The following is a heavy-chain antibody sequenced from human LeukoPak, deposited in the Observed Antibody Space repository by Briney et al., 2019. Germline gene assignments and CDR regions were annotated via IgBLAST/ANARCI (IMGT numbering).Heavy chain of an antibody. CDR2: ISPDGSAR. Sequence: GGSLRLSFAASGFNFSSYGMHWVRQAPGKGLEWVANISPDGSARYVDAVRGRFTTSRDNAKNSLSMEMNSLRAADTAVYYCAGWGGGVNHWGQGTLVTVSS. CDR1: GFNFSSYG. CDR3: AGWGGGVNH. D-gene: IGHD3-16*01. J-gene: IGHJ4*02. V-gene: IGHV3-7*01.